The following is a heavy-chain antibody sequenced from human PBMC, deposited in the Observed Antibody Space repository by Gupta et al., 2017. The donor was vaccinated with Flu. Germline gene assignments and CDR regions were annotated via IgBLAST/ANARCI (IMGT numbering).Heavy chain of an antibody. V-gene: IGHV3-30*18. D-gene: IGHD2-2*01. CDR3: AKDGPWTASCPYYCYYMDV. Sequence: QLQLVESGGGVVQFGTSLRLPCAASGFPFSSHGMPWVRQAPGKGLEGVADIASDGSHKDYADSVRGRFTISRDNSKNTLSLEMDSLRVEDTAVYYCAKDGPWTASCPYYCYYMDVWGKGTTVTVSS. J-gene: IGHJ6*03. CDR1: GFPFSSHG. CDR2: IASDGSHK.